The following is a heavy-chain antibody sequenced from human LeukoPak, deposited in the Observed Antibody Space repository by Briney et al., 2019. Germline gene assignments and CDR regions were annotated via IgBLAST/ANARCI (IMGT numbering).Heavy chain of an antibody. Sequence: SETLSLTCTVSGGSISSYYWSWIRQPPGKGLEWIGYISYSGTTNYNPSLKSRVTLSVDTSKNQFSLKLTSVTAADTAVYFCARSPTLFYFDSWGLGTLVTVSS. CDR2: ISYSGTT. V-gene: IGHV4-59*08. CDR1: GGSISSYY. CDR3: ARSPTLFYFDS. J-gene: IGHJ4*02.